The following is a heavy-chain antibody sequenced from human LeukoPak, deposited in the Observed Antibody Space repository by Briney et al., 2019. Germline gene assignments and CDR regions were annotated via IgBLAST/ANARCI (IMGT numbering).Heavy chain of an antibody. J-gene: IGHJ4*02. V-gene: IGHV1-18*01. CDR3: ARPKCSGGSCYWSFFY. Sequence: ASVKVSCKASGYTFTSYGISWVRQAPGQGLEWMGWMSAYNGNTNYAQKLQGRVTMTTDTSTSTAYMELRSLRSDDTAVYYCARPKCSGGSCYWSFFYWGQGTLVTVSS. D-gene: IGHD2-15*01. CDR2: MSAYNGNT. CDR1: GYTFTSYG.